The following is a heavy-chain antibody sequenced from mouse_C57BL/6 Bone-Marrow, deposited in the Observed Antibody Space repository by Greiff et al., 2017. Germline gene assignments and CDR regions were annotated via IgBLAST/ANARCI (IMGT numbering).Heavy chain of an antibody. CDR1: GYTFTNYW. CDR2: IYPGGGYT. CDR3: ATGSSPAWFAY. J-gene: IGHJ3*01. V-gene: IGHV1-63*01. D-gene: IGHD1-1*01. Sequence: VQLQQSGAELVRPGTSVKMSCKASGYTFTNYWIGWAKQRPGHGLEWIGDIYPGGGYTTYNEKFKGKATLTAAKSSSTAYMQFSSLTSEDSAIYYCATGSSPAWFAYWGQGTLVTVSA.